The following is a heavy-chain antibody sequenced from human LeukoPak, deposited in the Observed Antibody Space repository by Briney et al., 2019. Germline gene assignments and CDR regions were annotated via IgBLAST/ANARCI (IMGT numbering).Heavy chain of an antibody. J-gene: IGHJ3*02. Sequence: GGSLRLSCAASGFIVSSNYMNWVRQAPGKGLEWVSVIYTGGNIYYADSVKGRFTISRDNSKNTLYLQMHSLRAEDTAVYYCASPSSGQSFDIWGQGTMVTVSS. V-gene: IGHV3-53*01. D-gene: IGHD6-19*01. CDR3: ASPSSGQSFDI. CDR2: IYTGGNI. CDR1: GFIVSSNY.